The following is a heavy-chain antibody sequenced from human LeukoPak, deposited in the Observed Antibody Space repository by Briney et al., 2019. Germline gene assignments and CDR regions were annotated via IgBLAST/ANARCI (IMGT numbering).Heavy chain of an antibody. D-gene: IGHD4-23*01. V-gene: IGHV3-73*01. CDR1: GITFSNSA. J-gene: IGHJ5*02. CDR2: IRSKGNNYAT. CDR3: TRRFGVNSWWFDP. Sequence: GGSLRLSCVPSGITFSNSALSWVRQASGKGLEWVGRIRSKGNNYATAYAASVKGRFTISRDDAKNTAYLQMNSLKTEDTAVYYCTRRFGVNSWWFDPWGQGTLVTVSS.